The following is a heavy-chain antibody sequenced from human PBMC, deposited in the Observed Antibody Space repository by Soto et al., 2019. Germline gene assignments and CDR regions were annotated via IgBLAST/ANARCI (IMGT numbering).Heavy chain of an antibody. Sequence: QVQLVESGGGVVQPGRSLRLSCAASGFTFSSYGMHWVRQAPGKGLEWVAVISYDGSNKYYADSVKGRFTISRDNSKHTLYLQMNSLRAEDTAVYYCAKDSLSKGIAVAGFFDYWGQGTLVTVSS. J-gene: IGHJ4*02. V-gene: IGHV3-30*18. CDR2: ISYDGSNK. CDR1: GFTFSSYG. CDR3: AKDSLSKGIAVAGFFDY. D-gene: IGHD6-19*01.